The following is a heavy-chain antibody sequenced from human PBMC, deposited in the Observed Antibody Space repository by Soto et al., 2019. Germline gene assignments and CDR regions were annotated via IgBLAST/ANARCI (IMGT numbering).Heavy chain of an antibody. Sequence: EVQLVESGGGLIQPGGSLRLSCAASGFTASRGSMSWVRQAPGKGLEWVSALNSDGSTYYADSVKGRFTISRDNSKNTLYVQINRLRAEDRAVYYCAGSIAAGGSLDYWGQGVLVTVSS. D-gene: IGHD6-6*01. CDR2: LNSDGST. CDR3: AGSIAAGGSLDY. CDR1: GFTASRGS. V-gene: IGHV3-53*01. J-gene: IGHJ4*02.